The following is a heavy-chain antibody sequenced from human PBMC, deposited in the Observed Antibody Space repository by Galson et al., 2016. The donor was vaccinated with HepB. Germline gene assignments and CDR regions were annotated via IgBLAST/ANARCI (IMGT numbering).Heavy chain of an antibody. CDR1: GFSFSNIA. D-gene: IGHD1-14*01. V-gene: IGHV3-30-3*01. CDR2: TSDDGSLK. Sequence: SLRLSCAASGFSFSNIAMHWVRQAPGTGLEWVAVTSDDGSLKYYAHSVRGRFTISRDNSKDTLYLQMNSLRAEDTAIYYCAKDLLPGPPHYFDYWGQGTLVTVSS. CDR3: AKDLLPGPPHYFDY. J-gene: IGHJ4*02.